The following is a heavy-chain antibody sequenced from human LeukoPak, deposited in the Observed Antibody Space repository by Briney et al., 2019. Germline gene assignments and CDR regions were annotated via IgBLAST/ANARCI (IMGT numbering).Heavy chain of an antibody. CDR1: GYTFTSYG. Sequence: ASVKVSCKASGYTFTSYGISWVRQAPGRGLEWMGWISAYNGNTNYAQKLQGRVTMTTDTSTSTAYMELRSLRSDDTAVYYCARGEAYYDFWSGYRHPNWFDPWGQGTLVTVSS. D-gene: IGHD3-3*01. CDR2: ISAYNGNT. V-gene: IGHV1-18*01. J-gene: IGHJ5*02. CDR3: ARGEAYYDFWSGYRHPNWFDP.